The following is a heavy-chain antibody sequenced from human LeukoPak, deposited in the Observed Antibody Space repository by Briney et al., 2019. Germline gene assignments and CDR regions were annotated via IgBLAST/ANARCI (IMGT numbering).Heavy chain of an antibody. V-gene: IGHV4-4*07. CDR2: IYTSGST. D-gene: IGHD4-23*01. Sequence: SETLSLTCTVSGGSISSYYWSWIRQPAGKGLEWIGRIYTSGSTNYNPSLKSRVTMSVDTSKNQFPLKLSSVTAADTAVYYCARDRWTPGYYYYGMDVWGQGTTVTVSS. J-gene: IGHJ6*02. CDR3: ARDRWTPGYYYYGMDV. CDR1: GGSISSYY.